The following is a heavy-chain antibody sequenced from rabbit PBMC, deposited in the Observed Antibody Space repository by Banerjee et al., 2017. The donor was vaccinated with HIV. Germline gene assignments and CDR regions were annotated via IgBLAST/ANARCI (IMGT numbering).Heavy chain of an antibody. V-gene: IGHV1S47*01. CDR1: GIDFSSYG. CDR3: ARDSWSSSTYYHTRLDL. J-gene: IGHJ3*01. CDR2: IYPDYGTT. Sequence: QEQLVESGGGLVTLGGSLTLTCKASGIDFSSYGISWVRQAPGKGPEWIACIYPDYGTTDYASWVNGRFTISSHNAQNTLYLQLNSLTAADTATYFCARDSWSSSTYYHTRLDLWGPGTLVTVS. D-gene: IGHD8-1*01.